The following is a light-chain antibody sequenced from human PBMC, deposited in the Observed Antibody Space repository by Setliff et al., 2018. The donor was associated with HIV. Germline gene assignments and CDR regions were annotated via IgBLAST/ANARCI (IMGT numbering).Light chain of an antibody. CDR2: SFT. J-gene: IGLJ1*01. CDR3: QSYDSRLSGYV. CDR1: SSNIGAGFD. Sequence: APGQRVTISCTGSSSNIGAGFDVHWYQQFPGTAPKLLIYSFTNRPSGVPDRFSGSKSGTSASLVIAGLQAEDEADYYCQSYDSRLSGYVFGTGTKVTVL. V-gene: IGLV1-40*01.